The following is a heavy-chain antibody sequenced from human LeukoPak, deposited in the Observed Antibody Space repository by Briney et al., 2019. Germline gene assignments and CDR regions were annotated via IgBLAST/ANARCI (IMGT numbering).Heavy chain of an antibody. D-gene: IGHD3-22*01. CDR2: IYYSGST. CDR3: ARHSGLSMIVVVITPAFDI. J-gene: IGHJ3*02. V-gene: IGHV4-39*01. Sequence: PSETLSLTCTVSGGSITTSSYYWGWIRQPPGKGLEWIGIIYYSGSTYYNPSLKSRVTISVDTSKNQFSLKLSSVTAADTAVYYCARHSGLSMIVVVITPAFDIWGQGTMVTVSS. CDR1: GGSITTSSYY.